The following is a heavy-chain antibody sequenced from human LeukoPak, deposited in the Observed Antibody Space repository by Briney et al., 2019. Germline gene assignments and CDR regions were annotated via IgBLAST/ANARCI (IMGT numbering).Heavy chain of an antibody. Sequence: PGGSLRLSCAASGFTFSSYWMSWVRQAPGKGLEWVANIKQDGSEKYCVDSVKGRLTISRDNAKNSLYLQMNSLRAEDTAVYYCARWAVTSYAFDIWGQGTMVTVSS. CDR1: GFTFSSYW. CDR2: IKQDGSEK. D-gene: IGHD2/OR15-2a*01. V-gene: IGHV3-7*01. CDR3: ARWAVTSYAFDI. J-gene: IGHJ3*02.